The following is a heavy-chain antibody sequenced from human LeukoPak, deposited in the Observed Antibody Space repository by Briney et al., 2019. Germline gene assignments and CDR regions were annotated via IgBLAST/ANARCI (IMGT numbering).Heavy chain of an antibody. D-gene: IGHD4-17*01. Sequence: GGSLRLSCAASGFTFSNYAMIWVRQAPGKGLECVSTINGEMNFKYYADSVKGRFTISRDNSKNTLYLQMNSLRAEDMAVYYCAREDGDSGWFDPWGQGTLVTVSS. CDR3: AREDGDSGWFDP. CDR2: INGEMNFK. CDR1: GFTFSNYA. V-gene: IGHV3-23*01. J-gene: IGHJ5*02.